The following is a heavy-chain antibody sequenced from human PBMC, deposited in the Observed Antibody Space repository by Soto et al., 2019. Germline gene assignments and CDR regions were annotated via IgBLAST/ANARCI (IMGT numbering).Heavy chain of an antibody. CDR3: AKEITPRSSNGWPFDA. D-gene: IGHD6-19*01. CDR1: GFTFSDYG. J-gene: IGHJ4*02. V-gene: IGHV3-33*06. Sequence: GGSLRLSCITSGFTFSDYGFHWVRQAPGKGLEWVAVIWYDGSKKYYADFVKGRFTISRDYSENTLYLQVNSLRAEDTAVYYCAKEITPRSSNGWPFDAWGQGTLVTVSS. CDR2: IWYDGSKK.